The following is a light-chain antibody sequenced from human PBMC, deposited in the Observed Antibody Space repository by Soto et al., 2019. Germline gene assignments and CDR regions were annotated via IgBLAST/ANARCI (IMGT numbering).Light chain of an antibody. V-gene: IGLV2-11*01. CDR2: DVT. CDR3: CSHAGSYTYV. Sequence: SVLTQPRSVSGSPGQSLTISCTGTSSDVGGCNYVSWYQQYPGKVPKLMIYDVTKRPSGVPDRFSGSKSGNTASLTISGLQAEDEADYYCCSHAGSYTYVFGTGTKVTVL. J-gene: IGLJ1*01. CDR1: SSDVGGCNY.